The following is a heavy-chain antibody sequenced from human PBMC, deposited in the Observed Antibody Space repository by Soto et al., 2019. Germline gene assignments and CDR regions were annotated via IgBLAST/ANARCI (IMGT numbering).Heavy chain of an antibody. Sequence: PXDSLTISCKGSGYSFTSYWISLVRQMPGKGLEWMGRIDPSDSYTNYSPSFQGHVTISADKSISTAYLQWSSLKASDTAMYYCTRLRLSSWPYFDYWGQGTLVTVSS. D-gene: IGHD6-13*01. CDR2: IDPSDSYT. CDR1: GYSFTSYW. J-gene: IGHJ4*02. CDR3: TRLRLSSWPYFDY. V-gene: IGHV5-10-1*01.